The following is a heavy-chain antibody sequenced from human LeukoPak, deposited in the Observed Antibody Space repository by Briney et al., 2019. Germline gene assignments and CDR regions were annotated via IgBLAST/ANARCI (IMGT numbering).Heavy chain of an antibody. CDR3: ARNGKSGSWYFDL. V-gene: IGHV3-72*01. J-gene: IGHJ2*01. Sequence: GGSLRLSCAASGFTFSDHYMDWVRQALGKGLEWVGRIRNKANSYTTEYAASVQGRFTISRDDSKNSLYLQMNSLKTEDTAVYYCARNGKSGSWYFDLWGRGTLVTVSS. D-gene: IGHD2-15*01. CDR2: IRNKANSYTT. CDR1: GFTFSDHY.